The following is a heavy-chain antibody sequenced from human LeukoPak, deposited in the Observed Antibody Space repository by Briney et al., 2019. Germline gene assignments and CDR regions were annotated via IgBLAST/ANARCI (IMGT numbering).Heavy chain of an antibody. CDR1: GFTFSSYS. D-gene: IGHD2-2*01. CDR3: AEVCGSSCYFPES. CDR2: ISGSGTST. Sequence: PGGSLRLSCAASGFTFSSYSMSWVRQAPGKGLEWVSAISGSGTSTYHAASVKGRFTISRDNSKDTLYLQMNSLTAEDTAMYYCAEVCGSSCYFPESWGQGTLVTVSS. J-gene: IGHJ5*02. V-gene: IGHV3-23*01.